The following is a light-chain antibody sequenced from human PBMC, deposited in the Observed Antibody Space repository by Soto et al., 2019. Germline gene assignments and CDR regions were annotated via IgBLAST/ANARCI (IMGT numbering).Light chain of an antibody. CDR3: QQYGSPPYT. V-gene: IGKV3-20*01. CDR2: GAY. J-gene: IGKJ2*01. CDR1: QSVRNDY. Sequence: EILLTQSPGTLSLSPGERATLSCRASQSVRNDYLAWYQQKPGQAPRLLIYGAYGRATGIPDRFSGSGSGTDFTLTISRLEPEDFSVYYCQQYGSPPYTFGQGTTLEI.